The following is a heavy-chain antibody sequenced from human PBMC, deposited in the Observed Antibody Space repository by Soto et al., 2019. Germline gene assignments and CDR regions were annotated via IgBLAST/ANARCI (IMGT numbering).Heavy chain of an antibody. Sequence: QVQLVESGRGVIQPGRSLRLSCAASGFTFSSYGMHWVRQAPGKGLEWVAVISYDGSNKYYADSVKGRFTISRDNSKNTLYLQMNSLRAEDTAVYYCAKDAAIRYFDWLLNYWGQGTLVTVSS. CDR1: GFTFSSYG. CDR2: ISYDGSNK. CDR3: AKDAAIRYFDWLLNY. V-gene: IGHV3-30*18. D-gene: IGHD3-9*01. J-gene: IGHJ4*02.